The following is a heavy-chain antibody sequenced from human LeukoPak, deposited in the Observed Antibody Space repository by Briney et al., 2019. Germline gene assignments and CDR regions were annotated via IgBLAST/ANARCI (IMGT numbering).Heavy chain of an antibody. CDR3: AKSGPAAGRPDAFDI. CDR2: ISSSSSTI. Sequence: SGGSLRLSCAASGFTFSSYSMNWVRQAPGKGLEWVSYISSSSSTIYYADSAKGRFTISRDNAKNSLYLQMNSPRAEDTAVYYCAKSGPAAGRPDAFDIWGQGTMVTVSS. J-gene: IGHJ3*02. CDR1: GFTFSSYS. D-gene: IGHD2-2*01. V-gene: IGHV3-48*04.